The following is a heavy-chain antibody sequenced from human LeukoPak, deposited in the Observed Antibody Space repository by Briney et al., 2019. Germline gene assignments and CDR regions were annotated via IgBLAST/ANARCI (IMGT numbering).Heavy chain of an antibody. Sequence: SETLSLTCTVSGGSISSSSYYWGWIRQPPGKGLEWIGSIYYSGSTYYNPSLKSRVTISVDTSKNQFSLKLSSVTAADTAEYYCARLQVATIGFDYWGQGTLVTVSS. CDR1: GGSISSSSYY. CDR2: IYYSGST. D-gene: IGHD5-12*01. J-gene: IGHJ4*02. V-gene: IGHV4-39*01. CDR3: ARLQVATIGFDY.